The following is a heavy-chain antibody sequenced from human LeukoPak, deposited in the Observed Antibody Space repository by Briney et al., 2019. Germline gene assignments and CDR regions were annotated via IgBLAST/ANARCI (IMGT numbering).Heavy chain of an antibody. Sequence: SETLSLTCTVSGGSISSYYWSWIRQPPGKGLEWIGYIYYSGSTNYNPSLKSRVTISVDTSKNHISLKLSSVTAADTAVYYSARGGYSSGWHALDYWGQGTLVTVSS. CDR2: IYYSGST. J-gene: IGHJ4*02. CDR1: GGSISSYY. CDR3: ARGGYSSGWHALDY. D-gene: IGHD6-19*01. V-gene: IGHV4-59*01.